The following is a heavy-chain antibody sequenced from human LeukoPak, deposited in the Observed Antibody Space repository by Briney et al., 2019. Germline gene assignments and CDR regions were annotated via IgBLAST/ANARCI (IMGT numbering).Heavy chain of an antibody. D-gene: IGHD6-13*01. Sequence: GGPRRLSCAASGFTFSSNWMSWVRQAPGKGLEWVANIKQEGSEKYYVDSVKGRFTISRDNAKNSLYLQMNSLRAEDTAVYYCARGTGYSSSWYDGYFDYWGQGTLVTVSS. V-gene: IGHV3-7*01. CDR2: IKQEGSEK. CDR3: ARGTGYSSSWYDGYFDY. CDR1: GFTFSSNW. J-gene: IGHJ4*02.